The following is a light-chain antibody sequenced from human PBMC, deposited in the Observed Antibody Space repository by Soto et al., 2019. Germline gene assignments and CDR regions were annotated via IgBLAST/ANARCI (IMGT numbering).Light chain of an antibody. J-gene: IGLJ2*01. CDR2: SNN. CDR1: SSNIGSKT. Sequence: QAVVTQPPSASGTPGQRVTMSCSGSSSNIGSKTVNWYQQLPGAAPKLLIYSNNQRPSGVPDRFSGSKSGTSASLAISGLQSEDEADYYCAAWDDSLNGPVFGGGTKLTVL. CDR3: AAWDDSLNGPV. V-gene: IGLV1-44*01.